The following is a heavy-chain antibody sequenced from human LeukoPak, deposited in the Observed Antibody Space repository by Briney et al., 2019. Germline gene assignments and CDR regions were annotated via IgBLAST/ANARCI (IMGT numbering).Heavy chain of an antibody. CDR1: GGSFSGYY. J-gene: IGHJ4*02. CDR3: ARGDVEMATGMWSLKKVHDY. CDR2: INHSGST. D-gene: IGHD5-24*01. Sequence: SETLSLTCAVYGGSFSGYYWSWIRQPPGKGLEWIGEINHSGSTNYNPSLKSRVTISADTSKNQFSLKLSSVTAADTAVYYCARGDVEMATGMWSLKKVHDYWGQGTLVTVSS. V-gene: IGHV4-34*01.